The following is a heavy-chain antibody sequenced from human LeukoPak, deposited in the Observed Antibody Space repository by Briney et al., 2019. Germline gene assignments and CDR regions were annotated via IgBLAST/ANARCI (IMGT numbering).Heavy chain of an antibody. J-gene: IGHJ6*04. CDR1: GYTFTSYA. D-gene: IGHD3-10*01. CDR3: ARDDVTMVRGVRISYYYYGMDV. Sequence: ASVKVSCKASGYTFTSYAMHWVRQAPGQRLEWMGWINAGNGNTKYSQKFQGRVTITRDTSASTAYMELSSLSSEDTAVYYCARDDVTMVRGVRISYYYYGMDVWGKGTTVTVSS. CDR2: INAGNGNT. V-gene: IGHV1-3*01.